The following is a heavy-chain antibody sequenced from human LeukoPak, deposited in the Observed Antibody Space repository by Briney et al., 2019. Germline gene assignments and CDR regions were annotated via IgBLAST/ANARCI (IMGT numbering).Heavy chain of an antibody. V-gene: IGHV4-4*02. D-gene: IGHD3-3*01. Sequence: PSETLSLTCAVSGGSISSSNWWSWVRQPPGKGLEWIGEINHSGSANYNPSLKSRVTISVDTSKNQFSLKLTSVTAADTAVYYCARLSGWFYYYYMDVWGTGTTVTISS. CDR2: INHSGSA. CDR3: ARLSGWFYYYYMDV. J-gene: IGHJ6*03. CDR1: GGSISSSNW.